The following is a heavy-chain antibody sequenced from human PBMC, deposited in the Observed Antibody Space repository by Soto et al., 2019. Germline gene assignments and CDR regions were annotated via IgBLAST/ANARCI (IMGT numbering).Heavy chain of an antibody. CDR3: AKSRFYYYYMDV. CDR1: GFTFSSYA. J-gene: IGHJ6*03. V-gene: IGHV3-23*01. Sequence: GGSLRLSCAASGFTFSSYAMSWVRQAPGKGLEWVSAISGSGGSTYYADSVKGRFTISRDNSKNTLYLQMNSLGAEDTAVYYCAKSRFYYYYMDVWGKGTTVTVSS. D-gene: IGHD3-3*01. CDR2: ISGSGGST.